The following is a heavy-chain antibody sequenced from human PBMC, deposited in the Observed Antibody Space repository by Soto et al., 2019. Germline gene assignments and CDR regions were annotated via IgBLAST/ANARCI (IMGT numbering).Heavy chain of an antibody. J-gene: IGHJ6*02. CDR3: ARDRPMGAAAGTNGMDV. Sequence: ASVKVSCKASGYTFTSYYMHWVRQAPGQGLEWMGIINHSGGSTSYAQKFQGRVTMTRDTSTSTVYMELSSLRSEDTAVYYCARDRPMGAAAGTNGMDVWGQGTTVTVSS. CDR1: GYTFTSYY. CDR2: INHSGGST. V-gene: IGHV1-46*01. D-gene: IGHD6-13*01.